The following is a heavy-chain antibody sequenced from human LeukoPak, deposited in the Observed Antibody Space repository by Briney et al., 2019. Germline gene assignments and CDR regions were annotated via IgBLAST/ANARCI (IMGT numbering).Heavy chain of an antibody. CDR3: ARAYKGYYYYMDV. V-gene: IGHV4-59*01. CDR2: IYYSGST. Sequence: SETLSLTCTVSGGSISSYYWSWIRQPPGKGLEWIGYIYYSGSTNYTPSLKSRVTISVDTSKNQFSLKLSSVTAADTAVYYCARAYKGYYYYMDVWGKGTTVTISS. CDR1: GGSISSYY. J-gene: IGHJ6*03. D-gene: IGHD1-14*01.